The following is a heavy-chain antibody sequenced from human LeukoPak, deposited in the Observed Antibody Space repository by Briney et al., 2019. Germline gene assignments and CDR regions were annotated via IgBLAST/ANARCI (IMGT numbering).Heavy chain of an antibody. Sequence: SETLSLTCTVSGGSISSYYWSWIRQPPGKGLEWIGYIYYSGSTNYNPSLKSRVTISVDTSKNQFSLKLSSVTAADTAVYYCARDAPRATTGFDYWGQGTLVTVSS. D-gene: IGHD1-26*01. V-gene: IGHV4-59*01. CDR3: ARDAPRATTGFDY. CDR2: IYYSGST. CDR1: GGSISSYY. J-gene: IGHJ4*02.